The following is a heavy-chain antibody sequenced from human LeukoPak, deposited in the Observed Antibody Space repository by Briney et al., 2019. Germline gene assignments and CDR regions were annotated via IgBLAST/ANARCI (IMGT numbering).Heavy chain of an antibody. V-gene: IGHV4-59*01. CDR2: IYYSGST. J-gene: IGHJ4*02. Sequence: PSEALSFTCTGSGGSISSYYWSWIRQPPGKGLEWIGYIYYSGSTNYDPSLKSRVTISVDTSKNQFSLKLSSVTAADTAVYYCARTLDSSGYGYWGQGTLVTVSS. CDR3: ARTLDSSGYGY. CDR1: GGSISSYY. D-gene: IGHD3-22*01.